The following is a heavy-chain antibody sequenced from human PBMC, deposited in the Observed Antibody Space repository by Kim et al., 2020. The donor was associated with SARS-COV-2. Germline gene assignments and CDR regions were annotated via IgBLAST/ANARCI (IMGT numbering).Heavy chain of an antibody. Sequence: GGSLRLSCAASGFTFKTHSMDWVRQVPGRGLEWLSYISDDGRSTHSADSVKGRFTISRDGAKTSVFLQMNSLRDGDTAVYYCASDGLAVLPGDALDMWGQRTMVTVSS. CDR2: ISDDGRST. D-gene: IGHD3-9*01. CDR1: GFTFKTHS. CDR3: ASDGLAVLPGDALDM. J-gene: IGHJ3*02. V-gene: IGHV3-48*02.